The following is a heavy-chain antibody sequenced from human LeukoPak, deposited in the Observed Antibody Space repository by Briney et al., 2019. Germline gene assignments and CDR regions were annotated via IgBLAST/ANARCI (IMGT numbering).Heavy chain of an antibody. J-gene: IGHJ4*02. CDR3: ARGEAAGPRGYFDY. CDR2: IYYSGST. V-gene: IGHV4-59*01. D-gene: IGHD6-13*01. Sequence: SETLSLTCTVSGGSISSYYWSWIRQPPGKGLEWIGYIYYSGSTNYNPSLKSRVTISVDTSKNQFSLKLSSVTAADTAVYYCARGEAAGPRGYFDYWGQGTLVTVSS. CDR1: GGSISSYY.